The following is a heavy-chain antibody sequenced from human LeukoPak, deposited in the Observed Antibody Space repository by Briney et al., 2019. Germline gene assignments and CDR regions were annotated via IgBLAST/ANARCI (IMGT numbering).Heavy chain of an antibody. CDR1: GGSISSYY. Sequence: SETLSLTCTVSGGSISSYYWSWIRQPPGKGLEWIGYIYYSGSTNYNPSLESRVTISVDTSKNQFSLKLSSVTAADTAVYYCASFHYYYGMDVWGQGTTVTVSS. CDR3: ASFHYYYGMDV. V-gene: IGHV4-59*01. J-gene: IGHJ6*02. CDR2: IYYSGST.